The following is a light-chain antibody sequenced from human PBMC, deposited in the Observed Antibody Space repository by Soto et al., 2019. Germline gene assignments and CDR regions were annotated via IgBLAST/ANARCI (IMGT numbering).Light chain of an antibody. CDR1: SSNIGAGYD. CDR2: GNF. V-gene: IGLV1-40*01. Sequence: QPVLTQPPSVSGAPGQRVTISCTGSSSNIGAGYDVHWYQQLPGTAPKLLIYGNFNRPSGVPDRFSGSKSGTSASLAITGLQAEDEADYYCQTYDSSLSGSSVIFGGGTKLPVL. J-gene: IGLJ2*01. CDR3: QTYDSSLSGSSVI.